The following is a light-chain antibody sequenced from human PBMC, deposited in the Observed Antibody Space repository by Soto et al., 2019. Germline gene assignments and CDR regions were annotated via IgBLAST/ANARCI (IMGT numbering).Light chain of an antibody. Sequence: DIVMTQYPDSLAVSLGETATINCKSSQSILYSSNNKNYLTWYQQKPGQPPKLLIYWASTRESGVPDRFSGSGSGTDFTLTISRLQAEDVAVYYCQQYYSSPLTFGGGTKVEIK. CDR2: WAS. J-gene: IGKJ4*01. V-gene: IGKV4-1*01. CDR3: QQYYSSPLT. CDR1: QSILYSSNNKNY.